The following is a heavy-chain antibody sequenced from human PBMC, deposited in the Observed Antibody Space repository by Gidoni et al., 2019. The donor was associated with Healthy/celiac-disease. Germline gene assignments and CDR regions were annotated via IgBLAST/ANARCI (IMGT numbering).Heavy chain of an antibody. V-gene: IGHV3-21*01. D-gene: IGHD2-15*01. CDR3: ARDRKRDIVVVVAATRDFDY. J-gene: IGHJ4*02. CDR2: ISSSSSYI. CDR1: YFTFSRYS. Sequence: VQLVESGGGLVKPGGSLRLSCAASYFTFSRYSMNWVRQAPGKGLEWVSSISSSSSYIDYADSVKGRFTISRDNAKNSLYLQMNSRRAEDTAVYYCARDRKRDIVVVVAATRDFDYWGQGTLVTVSS.